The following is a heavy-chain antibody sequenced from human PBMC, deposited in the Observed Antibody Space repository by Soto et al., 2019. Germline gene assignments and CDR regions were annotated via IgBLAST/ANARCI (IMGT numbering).Heavy chain of an antibody. CDR3: VRIRYQLPSSVLWLDP. V-gene: IGHV4-34*01. CDR1: GGFLSESY. CDR2: INHVGGT. Sequence: LSLTCAVYGGFLSESYWTWIRQPPVKGLEWIGEINHVGGTNYNPSLKSRVTMSVDTSQNQFSLRLISVTAADTAMYFCVRIRYQLPSSVLWLDPWGQGTPVTVYS. D-gene: IGHD3-16*01. J-gene: IGHJ5*02.